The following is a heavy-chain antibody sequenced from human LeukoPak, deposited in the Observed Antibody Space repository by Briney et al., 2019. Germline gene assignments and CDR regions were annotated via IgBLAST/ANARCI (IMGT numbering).Heavy chain of an antibody. J-gene: IGHJ4*02. D-gene: IGHD3-10*01. V-gene: IGHV3-33*06. Sequence: PGGSLRLSCAASGFTFSSYGMHWVRQVPGKGLEWVAVIWYDGSQKYYADSVKGRFTISRDNSKNTLFLRMNSLRAEDTAVYYCAKVVKEMVRGVGDFDYWGQGTLVTVSS. CDR1: GFTFSSYG. CDR3: AKVVKEMVRGVGDFDY. CDR2: IWYDGSQK.